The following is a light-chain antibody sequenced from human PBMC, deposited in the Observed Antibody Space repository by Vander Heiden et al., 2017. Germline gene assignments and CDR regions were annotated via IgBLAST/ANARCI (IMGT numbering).Light chain of an antibody. CDR1: SSDIGSNT. Sequence: QSVLTQPPSASGTPGQRVTISCSGGSSDIGSNTVSWYQHHPGTAPKLLIFYNNQRRSGGPDRFSGSKSGTSASLAISGPQSEDEADYYCAAWDATLSGPWVFGGGTKLTVL. CDR2: YNN. V-gene: IGLV1-44*01. CDR3: AAWDATLSGPWV. J-gene: IGLJ3*02.